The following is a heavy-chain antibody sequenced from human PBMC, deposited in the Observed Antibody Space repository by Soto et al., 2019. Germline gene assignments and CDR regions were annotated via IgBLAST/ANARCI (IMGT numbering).Heavy chain of an antibody. Sequence: QVQLVQSGAEVKKPGSSVKVSCKASGGTFSSYALRWVRQAPGQGLEWMGGIIPIFGTANYAQKFQGRVTIPADESTSSAYMELSSLRSEDTAVYFWARGYSSSSYSYYGMDVWGQGTTVTVSS. J-gene: IGHJ6*02. CDR2: IIPIFGTA. V-gene: IGHV1-69*12. D-gene: IGHD6-6*01. CDR1: GGTFSSYA. CDR3: ARGYSSSSYSYYGMDV.